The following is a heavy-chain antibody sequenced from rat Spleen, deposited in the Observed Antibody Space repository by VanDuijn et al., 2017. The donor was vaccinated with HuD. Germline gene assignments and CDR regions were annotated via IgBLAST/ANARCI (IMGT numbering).Heavy chain of an antibody. CDR3: TRVVTMGLGYFDY. J-gene: IGHJ2*01. D-gene: IGHD1-7*01. CDR2: ISTGGNT. Sequence: QVQLKESGPGLVQPSQTLSLTCTVSGFSLTSNGVSWVRQPPGKGLEWIAAISTGGNTYYNSGLKSRLGISRDTSKSQVFLKMNSLQTEDTAIYYCTRVVTMGLGYFDYWGRGVMVTVSS. CDR1: GFSLTSNG. V-gene: IGHV2S12*01.